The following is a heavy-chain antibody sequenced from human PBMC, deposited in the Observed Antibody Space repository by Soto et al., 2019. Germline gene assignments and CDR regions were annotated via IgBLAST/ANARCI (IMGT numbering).Heavy chain of an antibody. D-gene: IGHD3-9*01. V-gene: IGHV1-58*01. CDR1: GFSFASSA. Sequence: SVKVCCKASGFSFASSAVQWVRQARGQRLEWIGWIVVGSGNTNYAQKFQERVTITRDMSTSTAYMELSSLRSEDTAVYYCAADLQYDILSGYSQRDVFSICSQGTTVT. J-gene: IGHJ3*02. CDR2: IVVGSGNT. CDR3: AADLQYDILSGYSQRDVFSI.